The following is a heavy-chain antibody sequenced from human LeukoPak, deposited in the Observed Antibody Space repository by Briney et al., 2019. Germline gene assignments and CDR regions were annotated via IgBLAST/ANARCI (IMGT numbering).Heavy chain of an antibody. D-gene: IGHD6-13*01. CDR1: GFTFSSYW. J-gene: IGHJ4*02. CDR2: IKQDGSEK. Sequence: GGSLRLSCAASGFTFSSYWMSWVRQAPGKGLEWVANIKQDGSEKYYVDSVKGRFTISRDNAKNSLYLQLNSLRAEDTALYYCARITCIEAAGDYWGQGTLVTVSS. CDR3: ARITCIEAAGDY. V-gene: IGHV3-7*04.